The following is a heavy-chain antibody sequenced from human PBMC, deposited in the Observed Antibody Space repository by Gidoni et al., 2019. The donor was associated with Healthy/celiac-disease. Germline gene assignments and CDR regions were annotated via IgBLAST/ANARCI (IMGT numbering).Heavy chain of an antibody. CDR1: GGSFSGYY. Sequence: QVQLQQWGAGLLQPSETLSLTCAVYGGSFSGYYWSWIRQPPGKGLEWIGEINHSGSTNYNPSLKSRVTISVDTSKNQFSLKLSSVTAADTAVYYCARGVVRGVIHYWGQGTLVTVSS. D-gene: IGHD3-10*01. CDR3: ARGVVRGVIHY. V-gene: IGHV4-34*01. CDR2: INHSGST. J-gene: IGHJ4*02.